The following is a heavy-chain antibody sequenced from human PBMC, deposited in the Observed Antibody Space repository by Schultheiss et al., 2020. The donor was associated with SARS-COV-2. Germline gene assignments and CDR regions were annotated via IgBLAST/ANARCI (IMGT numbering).Heavy chain of an antibody. CDR2: IYSGGST. CDR1: GFTVSSNY. Sequence: GGSLRLSCAASGFTVSSNYMSWVRQAPGKGLEWVSVIYSGGSTYYADSVKGRFTISRHNSKNTLYVQMNSLRAEDTAVYYCARNRLPYCGGDCYSSFDYWGQGTLVTVSS. D-gene: IGHD2-21*02. V-gene: IGHV3-53*01. J-gene: IGHJ4*02. CDR3: ARNRLPYCGGDCYSSFDY.